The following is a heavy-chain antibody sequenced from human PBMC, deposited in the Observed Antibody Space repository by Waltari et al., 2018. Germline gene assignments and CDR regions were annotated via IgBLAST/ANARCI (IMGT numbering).Heavy chain of an antibody. Sequence: EVQLLESGGTLLQPGGSLRLSCAVSGFSFTTYAMSWVRQAPGKGVEVISGINFSGMHTYKADSVKGRFTISRDNYKNTLDLQMNSLRAEDTAVYYCAKSLKPDRLRFGMDVWGQGTAVTVSS. CDR3: AKSLKPDRLRFGMDV. V-gene: IGHV3-23*01. J-gene: IGHJ6*02. CDR1: GFSFTTYA. D-gene: IGHD6-6*01. CDR2: INFSGMHT.